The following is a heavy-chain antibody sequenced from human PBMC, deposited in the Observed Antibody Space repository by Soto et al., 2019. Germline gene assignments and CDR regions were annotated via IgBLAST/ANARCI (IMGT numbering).Heavy chain of an antibody. D-gene: IGHD5-12*01. Sequence: PGGSLRLSCAASGFTFSSYGMHWVRQAPGKGLEWVAVISYDGSNKYYADSVKGRFTISRDNSKNTLYLQMNSLRAEDTAVYYCAKSRGYSGYALVGEFDYWGPGTLVTSPQ. CDR2: ISYDGSNK. CDR3: AKSRGYSGYALVGEFDY. CDR1: GFTFSSYG. J-gene: IGHJ4*02. V-gene: IGHV3-30*18.